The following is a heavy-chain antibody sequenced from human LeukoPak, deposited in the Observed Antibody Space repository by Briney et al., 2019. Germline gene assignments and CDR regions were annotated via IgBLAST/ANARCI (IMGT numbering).Heavy chain of an antibody. Sequence: GASLKISCKGSGYSFTTYWIGWVRQMPGKRLEWMGIIYPGDSDTRSSPSFQGQITISAAKSIKTVYLQWSSLKASDTAMYFCAWSVSGANFDYWGQGTLVTVSS. D-gene: IGHD6-19*01. CDR2: IYPGDSDT. CDR1: GYSFTTYW. J-gene: IGHJ4*02. V-gene: IGHV5-51*01. CDR3: AWSVSGANFDY.